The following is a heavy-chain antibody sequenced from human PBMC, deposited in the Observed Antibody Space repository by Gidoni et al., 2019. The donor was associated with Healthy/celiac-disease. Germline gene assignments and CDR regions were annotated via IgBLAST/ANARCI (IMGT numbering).Heavy chain of an antibody. Sequence: EVQLVESGGGLVKPGGSLRLSCAASGFTFSNAWMSWVRQAPGKGLEWVGRIKSKTDGGTTDYAAPVKGRFTISRDDSKNTLYLQMNSLKTEDTAVYYCTTEFVLRYFDWSPDYWGQGTLVTVSS. D-gene: IGHD3-9*01. CDR2: IKSKTDGGTT. J-gene: IGHJ4*02. V-gene: IGHV3-15*01. CDR1: GFTFSNAW. CDR3: TTEFVLRYFDWSPDY.